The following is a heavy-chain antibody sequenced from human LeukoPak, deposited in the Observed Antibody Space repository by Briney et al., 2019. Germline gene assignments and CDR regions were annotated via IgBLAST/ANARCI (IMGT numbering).Heavy chain of an antibody. CDR1: GGSISSYY. Sequence: PSETLSLTCTVSGGSISSYYWSWMRQPPGKGLEWIGYIYYSGSTKYSPSLKSRVTISVDTSKSQFSLKLSSVTAADTAVYYCARSSLHSSGYFYDYWGQGTLVTVSS. CDR3: ARSSLHSSGYFYDY. V-gene: IGHV4-59*01. CDR2: IYYSGST. J-gene: IGHJ4*02. D-gene: IGHD3-22*01.